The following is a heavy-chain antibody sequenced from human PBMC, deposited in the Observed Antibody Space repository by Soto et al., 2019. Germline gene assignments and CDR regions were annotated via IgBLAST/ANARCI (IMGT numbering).Heavy chain of an antibody. CDR1: GVGFMIYS. V-gene: IGHV1-69*06. CDR2: IIPIFGTA. Sequence: GTSVEGTCEARGVGFMIYSRRWLQQAHRQVLEWMGEIIPIFGTANYAQKFQGRVKITAEKSTSTAYMEMSSLRSEDTAVYYCARAPMGIRICGVPFDPWGQRTLVPVSS. J-gene: IGHJ5*02. D-gene: IGHD3-3*01. CDR3: ARAPMGIRICGVPFDP.